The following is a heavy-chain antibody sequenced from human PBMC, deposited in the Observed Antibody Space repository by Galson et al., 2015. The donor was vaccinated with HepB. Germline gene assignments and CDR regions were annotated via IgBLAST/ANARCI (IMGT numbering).Heavy chain of an antibody. CDR3: ASGYSSSWLYYYGMDV. CDR2: INAGNGNT. V-gene: IGHV1-3*01. D-gene: IGHD6-13*01. J-gene: IGHJ6*02. Sequence: SVTVSCKASGYTFTSYAMHWVRQAPGQRLEWMGWINAGNGNTKYSQKFQGRVTITRDTSASTAYMELSSLRSEDTAVYYCASGYSSSWLYYYGMDVWGQGTTVTVSS. CDR1: GYTFTSYA.